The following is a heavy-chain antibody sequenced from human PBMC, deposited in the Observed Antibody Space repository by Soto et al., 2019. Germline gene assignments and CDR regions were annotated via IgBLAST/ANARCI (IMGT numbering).Heavy chain of an antibody. CDR3: ARLGKQQLVNYGMDV. V-gene: IGHV5-51*01. D-gene: IGHD6-13*01. CDR1: GYSFTIYW. J-gene: IGHJ6*02. CDR2: IYPGDSDT. Sequence: PGESLKISCKGSGYSFTIYWIGWVRQMPGKGLEWMGIIYPGDSDTRYSPSFQGQVTISADKSISTAYLQWSSLKASDTAMYYCARLGKQQLVNYGMDVWGQGTTVTVSS.